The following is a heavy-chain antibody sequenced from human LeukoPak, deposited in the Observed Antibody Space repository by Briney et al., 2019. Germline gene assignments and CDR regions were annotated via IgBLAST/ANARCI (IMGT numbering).Heavy chain of an antibody. Sequence: SETLSLTCAVYGGSFSSYYSSWVRQPPGKGLEWIGYIYYSGSTNYNPSLKSRVTISVDTSKNQFSLKLSSVTAADTAVYYCATNYYGSGNWFDPWGQGTLVTVSS. V-gene: IGHV4-59*01. CDR3: ATNYYGSGNWFDP. CDR1: GGSFSSYY. J-gene: IGHJ5*02. D-gene: IGHD3-10*01. CDR2: IYYSGST.